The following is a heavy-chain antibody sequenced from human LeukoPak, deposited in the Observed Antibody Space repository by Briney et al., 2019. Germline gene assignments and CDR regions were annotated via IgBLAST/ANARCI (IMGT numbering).Heavy chain of an antibody. D-gene: IGHD6-6*01. V-gene: IGHV3-21*01. J-gene: IGHJ4*02. CDR3: ARDAVKYSSSPNDY. CDR2: ISSSSSYI. CDR1: GFTFSSYN. Sequence: GGSLRLSCAASGFTFSSYNMNWVRQAPGKGPEWVSSISSSSSYIYYADSVKGRFTISRDNAKNSLYLQMNSLRAEDTAVYYCARDAVKYSSSPNDYWGQGTLVTVSS.